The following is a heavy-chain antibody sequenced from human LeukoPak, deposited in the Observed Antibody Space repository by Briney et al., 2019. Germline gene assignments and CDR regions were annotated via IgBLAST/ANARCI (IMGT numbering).Heavy chain of an antibody. Sequence: ASVKVSCKASGYTFTGYYMHWVRQAPGQGLEWMGWINPNSGGTNYAQKFQGRVTMTRDTSISTAYMELSRMRSDDTAVYYCARDMYSSSWFDYWGQGTLVTVSS. D-gene: IGHD6-13*01. V-gene: IGHV1-2*02. CDR3: ARDMYSSSWFDY. CDR1: GYTFTGYY. CDR2: INPNSGGT. J-gene: IGHJ4*02.